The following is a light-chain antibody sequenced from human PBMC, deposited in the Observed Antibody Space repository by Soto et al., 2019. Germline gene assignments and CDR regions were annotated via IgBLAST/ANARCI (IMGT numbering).Light chain of an antibody. CDR1: QTVSSS. CDR2: EAS. J-gene: IGKJ4*01. Sequence: EIVLTQSPATLSLSPGERATLSCRASQTVSSSLAWYQQKPGQAPRLLIYEASNRATGIPARFSGSGSGADFTLTISSLEPEDVATYYCQKYNSAPHTFGGGTKVEMK. CDR3: QKYNSAPHT. V-gene: IGKV3-11*01.